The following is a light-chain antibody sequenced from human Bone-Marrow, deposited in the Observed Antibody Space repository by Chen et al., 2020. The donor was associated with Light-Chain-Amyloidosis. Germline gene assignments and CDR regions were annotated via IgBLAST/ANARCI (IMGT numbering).Light chain of an antibody. CDR1: ASLLRIVGNHY. CDR3: MQVLQTPYS. J-gene: IGKJ2*03. V-gene: IGKV2-28*01. CDR2: YAS. Sequence: DIVMTQSPLSLPVTPGEPASMSCRSTASLLRIVGNHYLDWYLQRPGQSPQLLIFYASNRASVVPDRFSGGVSGSHFTLRISRVEAEDVGVYYCMQVLQTPYSFGQGTRLDI.